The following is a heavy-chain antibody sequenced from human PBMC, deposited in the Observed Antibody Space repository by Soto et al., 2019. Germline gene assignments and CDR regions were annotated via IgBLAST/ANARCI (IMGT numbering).Heavy chain of an antibody. V-gene: IGHV3-53*04. D-gene: IGHD4-17*01. J-gene: IGHJ6*03. Sequence: GGSLRLSCAASGFTVSSNYMSWVRQAPGKGLEWVSVIYSGGSKYYADSVKGRLTISRHNSKNTLYLQMNSLRAEDTAVYYCARVGRPDYGDYIYYYYYYMDVWGKGTTVTVSS. CDR1: GFTVSSNY. CDR2: IYSGGSK. CDR3: ARVGRPDYGDYIYYYYYYMDV.